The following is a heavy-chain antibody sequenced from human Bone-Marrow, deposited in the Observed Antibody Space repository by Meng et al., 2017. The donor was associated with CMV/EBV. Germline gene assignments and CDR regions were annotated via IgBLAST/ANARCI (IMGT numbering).Heavy chain of an antibody. V-gene: IGHV3-33*01. Sequence: GESLKISCAASGFTFSSYGMHWVRQAPGKGLEWVAVIWYDGSNKYYADSVKGRFTISRDNSKNTLYLQMNSLRAEDTAVYYCARDARFLECPDYWGQGTLVTVSS. J-gene: IGHJ4*02. CDR3: ARDARFLECPDY. D-gene: IGHD3-3*01. CDR2: IWYDGSNK. CDR1: GFTFSSYG.